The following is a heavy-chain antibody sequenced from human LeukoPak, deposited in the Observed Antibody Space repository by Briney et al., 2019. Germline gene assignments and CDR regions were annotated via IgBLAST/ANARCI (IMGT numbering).Heavy chain of an antibody. CDR3: ARRQQWLVREYYYYMDV. V-gene: IGHV3-48*03. Sequence: GGSLRLSCAASGFTFSSYEMNGVRQAPGKGLEWVSYISSSGSTIYYADSVKGRFIISRDNAKNSLYLQMHSLIAEDTAVYFCARRQQWLVREYYYYMDVWGKGTTVTISS. J-gene: IGHJ6*03. CDR2: ISSSGSTI. D-gene: IGHD6-19*01. CDR1: GFTFSSYE.